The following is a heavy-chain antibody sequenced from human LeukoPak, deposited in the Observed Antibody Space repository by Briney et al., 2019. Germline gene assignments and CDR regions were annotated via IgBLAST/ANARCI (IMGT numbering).Heavy chain of an antibody. D-gene: IGHD2-15*01. CDR3: ARGGSHCGSVAI. V-gene: IGHV4-59*01. Sequence: KPAETKLLTCTVSGGSISTNYWSWIRQPPGKGLEWIGHIYYTGSTYYNPSVKSRVTISIDTSKTRFSLSLSSVTAADTAVYYCARGGSHCGSVAIWGKGTRVPLSS. CDR1: GGSISTNY. J-gene: IGHJ3*02. CDR2: IYYTGST.